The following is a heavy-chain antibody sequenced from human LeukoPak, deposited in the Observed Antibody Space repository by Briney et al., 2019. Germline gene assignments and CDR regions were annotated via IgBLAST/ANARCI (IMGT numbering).Heavy chain of an antibody. J-gene: IGHJ6*03. D-gene: IGHD5-18*01. CDR3: ARTLDVDTAMGDYYYMDV. CDR2: IYTSGRT. CDR1: GGSISSYY. Sequence: SETLSLTCTVSGGSISSYYWSWIRQPAGKGLEWIGRIYTSGRTNYNPSLKSRVTISVDKSKNQFSLKLSSVTAADTAVYYCARTLDVDTAMGDYYYMDVWGKGTTVTVSS. V-gene: IGHV4-4*07.